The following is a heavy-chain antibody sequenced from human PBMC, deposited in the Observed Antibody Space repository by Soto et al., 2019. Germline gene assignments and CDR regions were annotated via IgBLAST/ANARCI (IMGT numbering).Heavy chain of an antibody. J-gene: IGHJ4*02. Sequence: EVQLVESGGGLIQPGGSLRLSCAASGFTVSSNYMTWVRQAPGKGLEWVSVLYSGGSAYYADSVRGRFSISRDNSKNTLYLQVNNLRAEDTAIYYCTSGIVPITYWGQGALVTVSS. CDR1: GFTVSSNY. CDR2: LYSGGSA. CDR3: TSGIVPITY. V-gene: IGHV3-53*01. D-gene: IGHD2-21*01.